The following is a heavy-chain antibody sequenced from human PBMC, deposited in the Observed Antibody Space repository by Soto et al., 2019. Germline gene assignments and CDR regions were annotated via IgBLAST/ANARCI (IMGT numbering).Heavy chain of an antibody. Sequence: PGGSLRLSCSASGFTLISNALAWVRQAPGKGLEWVSTISGSGSKLHYADSVKGRFTISRDSSRDTLYLQMNSLRAEDTAIYYCARQSLSGYFDSWGQGALVTVSS. V-gene: IGHV3-23*01. D-gene: IGHD3-10*01. CDR3: ARQSLSGYFDS. CDR1: GFTLISNA. CDR2: ISGSGSKL. J-gene: IGHJ4*02.